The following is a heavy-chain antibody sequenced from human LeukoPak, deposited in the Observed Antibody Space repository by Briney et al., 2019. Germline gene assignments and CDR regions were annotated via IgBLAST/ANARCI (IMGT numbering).Heavy chain of an antibody. CDR2: ISYDGSNK. Sequence: PGGSLRLSCAASGFTFSSYAMHWVRQAPGKGLEWVAVISYDGSNKYYADSVKGRFTISRDNSKNTLYLQMNSLRAEDTAVYYCARERAIAVAGTVDYWGQGTLVTVSS. D-gene: IGHD6-19*01. CDR1: GFTFSSYA. J-gene: IGHJ4*02. V-gene: IGHV3-30-3*01. CDR3: ARERAIAVAGTVDY.